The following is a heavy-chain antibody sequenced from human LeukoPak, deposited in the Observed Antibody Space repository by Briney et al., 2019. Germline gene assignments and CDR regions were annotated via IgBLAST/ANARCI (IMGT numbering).Heavy chain of an antibody. Sequence: SVKVSCKASGGTFSSYAISWVRQAPGQGLEWMGRIIPIFGIANYAQKSQGRVTITADKSTSTAYMELSSLRSEDTAVYYCARVKTGNYYDSSGYYYWGQGTLVTVSS. CDR3: ARVKTGNYYDSSGYYY. V-gene: IGHV1-69*04. J-gene: IGHJ4*02. CDR2: IIPIFGIA. CDR1: GGTFSSYA. D-gene: IGHD3-22*01.